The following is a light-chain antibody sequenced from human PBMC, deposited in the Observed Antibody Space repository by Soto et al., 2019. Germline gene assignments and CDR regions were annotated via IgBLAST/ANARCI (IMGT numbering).Light chain of an antibody. Sequence: QSVLTQPASVSGSPGQSITISCTGTSSDVGSYNLVSWYQQLPGKAPKLIIYEVNERPSGISNRFSGYKSGNTASLTISGLQAEYEADYYCCSYAGSSILVFGGGTKLTVL. CDR1: SSDVGSYNL. CDR3: CSYAGSSILV. J-gene: IGLJ3*02. CDR2: EVN. V-gene: IGLV2-23*02.